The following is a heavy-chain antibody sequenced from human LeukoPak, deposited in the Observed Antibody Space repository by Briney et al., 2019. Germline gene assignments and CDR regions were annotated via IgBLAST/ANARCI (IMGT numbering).Heavy chain of an antibody. D-gene: IGHD4-17*01. J-gene: IGHJ6*02. CDR2: IYYSGST. Sequence: SETLSLTCAVYGGSFSGYYWSWIRQPPGKGLEWIGYIYYSGSTNYNPSLKSRVTISVDTSKNQFSLKLSSVTAADTAVYYCARSLTTVTTGYYYGMDVWGQGTTVTVSS. CDR1: GGSFSGYY. CDR3: ARSLTTVTTGYYYGMDV. V-gene: IGHV4-59*08.